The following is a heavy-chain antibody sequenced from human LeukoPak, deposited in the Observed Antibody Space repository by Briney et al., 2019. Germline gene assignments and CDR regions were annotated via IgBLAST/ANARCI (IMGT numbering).Heavy chain of an antibody. CDR1: GYTFTSYG. D-gene: IGHD3-22*01. CDR2: ISAYNGNT. Sequence: AASVKVSCKASGYTFTSYGISWVRQAPGQGLEWMGWISAYNGNTNYAQKLQGRVTMTTDTSTSTAYMELRSLRSDDTAVYYCARDRLLLDYYDSSGSRHDAFDIWGQGTMVTVSS. V-gene: IGHV1-18*01. J-gene: IGHJ3*02. CDR3: ARDRLLLDYYDSSGSRHDAFDI.